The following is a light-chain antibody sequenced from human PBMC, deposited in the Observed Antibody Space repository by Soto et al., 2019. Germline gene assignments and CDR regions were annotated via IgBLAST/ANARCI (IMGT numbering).Light chain of an antibody. Sequence: VELTHSPGTLSLSPGEIATRSCRASRNINGNYLGWYQLKRGQAPRLLIYGASNRATGIPDRFSGSGSGTEFTLTISGLQPEDFATYYCQHSYSMPIAFGQGTRLEIK. CDR3: QHSYSMPIA. CDR2: GAS. V-gene: IGKV3-20*01. J-gene: IGKJ5*01. CDR1: RNINGNY.